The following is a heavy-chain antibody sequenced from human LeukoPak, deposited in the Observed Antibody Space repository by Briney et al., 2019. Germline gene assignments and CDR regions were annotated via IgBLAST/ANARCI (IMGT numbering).Heavy chain of an antibody. CDR1: GGSISSYY. Sequence: PSETLSLTCTVSGGSISSYYWSWIRQPPGKGLERIGYIYYSGSTNYNPSLKSRVTISVDTSKNQFSLKLSSVTAADTAVYYCARHHPYCSSTSCYNDWFDPWGQGTLVTVSS. D-gene: IGHD2-2*02. CDR3: ARHHPYCSSTSCYNDWFDP. CDR2: IYYSGST. V-gene: IGHV4-59*08. J-gene: IGHJ5*02.